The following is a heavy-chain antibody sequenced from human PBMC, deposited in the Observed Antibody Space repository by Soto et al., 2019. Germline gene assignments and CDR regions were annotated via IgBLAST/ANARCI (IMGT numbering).Heavy chain of an antibody. V-gene: IGHV1-18*01. CDR3: ARDLDGSGSYYTGY. D-gene: IGHD3-10*01. CDR1: GYTFTSAG. J-gene: IGHJ4*02. CDR2: ISAYNGNI. Sequence: QVQLVQSGAEVKNPGTSVKVSCKASGYTFTSAGISWVRQAPGQGLEWMGWISAYNGNIKYAQNLQGRVTLTTDTSTSTAYMERRSLTSDDTAVYYCARDLDGSGSYYTGYWCQGTLVTVSA.